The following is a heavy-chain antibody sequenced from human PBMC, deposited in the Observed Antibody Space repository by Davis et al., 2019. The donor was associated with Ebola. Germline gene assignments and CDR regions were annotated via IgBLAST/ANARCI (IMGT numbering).Heavy chain of an antibody. CDR3: ASHSHLELPWFDP. CDR1: GYTFTRHG. V-gene: IGHV1-18*01. D-gene: IGHD1-7*01. CDR2: ISAYNGNT. J-gene: IGHJ5*02. Sequence: SVTVSCQASGYTFTRHGLSWVRQAPGQGLEWMGWISAYNGNTNYAQKLQGRVTMTTDTSTSTAYMELRSLRSDDTAVYYCASHSHLELPWFDPWGQGTLVTVSS.